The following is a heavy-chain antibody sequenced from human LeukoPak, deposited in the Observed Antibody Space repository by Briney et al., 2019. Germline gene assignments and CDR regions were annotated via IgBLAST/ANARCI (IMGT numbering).Heavy chain of an antibody. V-gene: IGHV3-30-3*01. D-gene: IGHD2-15*01. Sequence: PGGFLRLSCAASGFTFSSYAMHWVRQAPGKGLEWVAVISYDGSNKYYADSVKGRFTISRDNSKNTLYLQMNSLRAEDTAVYYCARDGSGTSCSGGSCYTNWFDPWGQGTLVTVSS. CDR3: ARDGSGTSCSGGSCYTNWFDP. CDR1: GFTFSSYA. J-gene: IGHJ5*02. CDR2: ISYDGSNK.